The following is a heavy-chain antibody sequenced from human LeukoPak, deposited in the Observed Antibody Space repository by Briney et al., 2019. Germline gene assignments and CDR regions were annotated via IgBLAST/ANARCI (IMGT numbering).Heavy chain of an antibody. CDR1: GFTVSSNY. V-gene: IGHV3-23*01. Sequence: GGSLRLSCVASGFTVSSNYMSWVRQAPGKGLEWVSTLNSNGGTTYYADSVKGRFTISRDNSKNTLYLQMNSLRAEDTAVFYCAKRSGYTSGWFFDFWGQGTLVTVSS. CDR3: AKRSGYTSGWFFDF. CDR2: LNSNGGTT. D-gene: IGHD5-12*01. J-gene: IGHJ4*02.